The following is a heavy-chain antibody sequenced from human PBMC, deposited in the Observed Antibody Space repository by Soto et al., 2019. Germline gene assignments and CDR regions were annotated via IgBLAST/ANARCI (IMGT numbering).Heavy chain of an antibody. D-gene: IGHD5-12*01. V-gene: IGHV4-59*01. Sequence: SETVSGTCVVLGGCISIYNWSWIRQPPGKGLEWIGYIYYSGSTNYNPSLKSRVTISLDTSKNQFSLKVSSVTAADTAVYYCARGYDWFDPWGQGTLVTVSS. CDR3: ARGYDWFDP. CDR2: IYYSGST. CDR1: GGCISIYN. J-gene: IGHJ5*02.